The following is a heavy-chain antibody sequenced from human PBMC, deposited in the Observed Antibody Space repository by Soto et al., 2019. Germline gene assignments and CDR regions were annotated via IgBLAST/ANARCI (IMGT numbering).Heavy chain of an antibody. CDR3: TVTRGSEAIDI. CDR2: IYYSGST. J-gene: IGHJ3*02. V-gene: IGHV4-31*03. CDR1: GGSISSGGYY. D-gene: IGHD4-17*01. Sequence: QVQLQESGPGLVKPSQTLSLTCTVSGGSISSGGYYWSWIRHTQGKGLDWIGYIYYSGSTFYNPSLKSRVTISVDTSKNQFSLKLSSVTAADTAVYYCTVTRGSEAIDIWGQGTMVTVSS.